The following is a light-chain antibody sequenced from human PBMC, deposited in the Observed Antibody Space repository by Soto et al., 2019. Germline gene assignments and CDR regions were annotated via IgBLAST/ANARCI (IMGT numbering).Light chain of an antibody. Sequence: DIQMTQSPSSLSASLGDRVTITCQASQAITKYLNWYQQKPGKAPKLLIYKASTLKSGVPSRFSGSGSGTEFTLTISSLQPDDFATYYCQHYNSYSEGFGQGTKV. V-gene: IGKV1-5*03. CDR2: KAS. CDR1: QAITKY. CDR3: QHYNSYSEG. J-gene: IGKJ1*01.